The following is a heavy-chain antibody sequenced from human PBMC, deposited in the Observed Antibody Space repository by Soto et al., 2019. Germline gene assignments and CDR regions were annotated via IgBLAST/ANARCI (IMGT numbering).Heavy chain of an antibody. CDR1: GFTFSSYV. J-gene: IGHJ6*02. Sequence: PGGSLRLSCAASGFTFSSYVMHWVRQAPGKGLEWVAVISYDGSNKYYADSVKGRFTISRDNSKNTLYLQMNSLRAEDTAVYYCAKDTVLAAAARVPAYYYYYGMDVWGQGT. CDR2: ISYDGSNK. D-gene: IGHD6-13*01. CDR3: AKDTVLAAAARVPAYYYYYGMDV. V-gene: IGHV3-30*18.